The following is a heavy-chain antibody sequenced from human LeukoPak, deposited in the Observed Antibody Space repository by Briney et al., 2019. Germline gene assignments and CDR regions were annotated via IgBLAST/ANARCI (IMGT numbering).Heavy chain of an antibody. CDR3: ARNEYSSSSSRFDY. CDR1: GGSISSSSYY. V-gene: IGHV4-39*07. D-gene: IGHD6-6*01. Sequence: SETLSLTCTVSGGSISSSSYYWGWIRQPPGKGLEWIGSIYYSGSTYYNPSLKSRVTISVDTSKNQFSLKLSSVTAADTAVYYCARNEYSSSSSRFDYWGQGILVTVSS. J-gene: IGHJ4*02. CDR2: IYYSGST.